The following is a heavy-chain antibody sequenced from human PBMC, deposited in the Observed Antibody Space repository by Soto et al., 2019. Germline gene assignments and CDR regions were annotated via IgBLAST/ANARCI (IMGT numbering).Heavy chain of an antibody. CDR1: GYTFTSYD. CDR2: MNPNSGNT. D-gene: IGHD3-9*01. V-gene: IGHV1-8*01. CDR3: ARAHRRRTYYDILTGGEGDYYYYMDV. J-gene: IGHJ6*03. Sequence: GASVKVSCKASGYTFTSYDINWVRQATGQGLEWMGWMNPNSGNTGYAQKFQGRVTMTRNTSISTAYMELSSLRSEDTAVYYCARAHRRRTYYDILTGGEGDYYYYMDVWGKGTTVTVSS.